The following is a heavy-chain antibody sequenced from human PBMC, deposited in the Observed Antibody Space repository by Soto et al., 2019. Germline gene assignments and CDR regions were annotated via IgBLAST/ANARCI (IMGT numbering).Heavy chain of an antibody. J-gene: IGHJ4*02. Sequence: SNTLSITCTVSGGSIGNYFWNWIRQPPGQDLQWIAYVHFGGTTNYNPSLKSRITISVDTYRRQFSLRLTSVTAADSAGYYCARSDYGEFDYGGQGSRVTV. V-gene: IGHV4-4*08. D-gene: IGHD4-17*01. CDR1: GGSIGNYF. CDR2: VHFGGTT. CDR3: ARSDYGEFDY.